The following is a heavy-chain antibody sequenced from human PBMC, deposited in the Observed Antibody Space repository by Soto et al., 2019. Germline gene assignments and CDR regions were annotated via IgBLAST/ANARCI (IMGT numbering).Heavy chain of an antibody. CDR3: ARHDSSGYDYYYYGMDV. J-gene: IGHJ6*02. CDR1: GYSFTTYW. CDR2: IYPSDSDT. Sequence: GESLKISCKGSGYSFTTYWIGWVRQMPGKGLEWMGIIYPSDSDTRYSPSFQGQVTISADKSISTAYLQWSSLKASDTAMYYCARHDSSGYDYYYYGMDVWGQGTTVTVSS. V-gene: IGHV5-51*01. D-gene: IGHD3-22*01.